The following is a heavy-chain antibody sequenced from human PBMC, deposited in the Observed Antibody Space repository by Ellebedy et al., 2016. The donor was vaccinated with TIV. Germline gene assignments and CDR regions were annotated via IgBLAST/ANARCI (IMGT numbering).Heavy chain of an antibody. D-gene: IGHD2-8*01. CDR1: GFTFSSYN. CDR2: VSSDGKTK. J-gene: IGHJ3*02. V-gene: IGHV3-30*18. Sequence: GGSLRLSCAASGFTFSSYNMNWVRQAPGKGLEWVAVVSSDGKTKYYLDSVKGRFTISRDNSKNTLSLEMNSLRAEDTATYYCTKELMHAIHGFDIWGQGTMVTVSS. CDR3: TKELMHAIHGFDI.